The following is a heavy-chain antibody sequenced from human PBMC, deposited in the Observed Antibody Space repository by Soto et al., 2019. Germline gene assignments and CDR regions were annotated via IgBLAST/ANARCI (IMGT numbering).Heavy chain of an antibody. CDR1: GFTFSSYA. D-gene: IGHD3-22*01. Sequence: PGGSLRLSCAASGFTFSSYAMSRVRQAPGKGLEWVSAISGSGGSTYYADSVKGRFTISRDNSKNTLYLQMNSLRAEDTAVYYCAKDVSRCDGSGYYCNFDYWGQGT. CDR3: AKDVSRCDGSGYYCNFDY. J-gene: IGHJ4*02. CDR2: ISGSGGST. V-gene: IGHV3-23*01.